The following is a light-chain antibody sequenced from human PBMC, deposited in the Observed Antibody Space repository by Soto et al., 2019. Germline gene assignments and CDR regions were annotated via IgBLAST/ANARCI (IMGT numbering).Light chain of an antibody. Sequence: DIQMTQSRSTLSASVGDRVTITCRASQSISSWLAWYQQKPGKAPKLLIYKASSLESGVPSRFSGSRSGTEFTLTISSLQPDDFATYYCQQYNSYCTFGQGTKVEIK. CDR3: QQYNSYCT. V-gene: IGKV1-5*03. J-gene: IGKJ1*01. CDR1: QSISSW. CDR2: KAS.